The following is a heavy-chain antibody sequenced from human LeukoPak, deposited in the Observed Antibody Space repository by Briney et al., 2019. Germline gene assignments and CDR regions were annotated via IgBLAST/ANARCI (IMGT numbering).Heavy chain of an antibody. CDR3: VKESATGSYRTSDY. J-gene: IGHJ4*02. Sequence: PGGSLRLSCAASRFTFSSYAMSWVRQAPGKGLEWVSAISGSGGSTYYADSVKGRFTISRENSKNTLYLQMNSLRVEDTAVYYCVKESATGSYRTSDYWGQGTRVTVSS. D-gene: IGHD6-13*01. CDR1: RFTFSSYA. CDR2: ISGSGGST. V-gene: IGHV3-23*01.